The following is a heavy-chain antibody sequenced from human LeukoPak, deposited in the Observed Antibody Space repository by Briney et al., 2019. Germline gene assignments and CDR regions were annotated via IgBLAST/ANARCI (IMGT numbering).Heavy chain of an antibody. J-gene: IGHJ4*02. D-gene: IGHD3-22*01. CDR1: GFTFSSYA. CDR3: AKAGSYDSSGEVFDY. Sequence: GGSLRLSCAASGFTFSSYAMSWVRQAPGKGLEWVSAISGSGGSTYYADSVKGRFTISRDNSKNSLYLQMNSLRAEDTAVYYCAKAGSYDSSGEVFDYWGQGTLVTVSS. CDR2: ISGSGGST. V-gene: IGHV3-23*01.